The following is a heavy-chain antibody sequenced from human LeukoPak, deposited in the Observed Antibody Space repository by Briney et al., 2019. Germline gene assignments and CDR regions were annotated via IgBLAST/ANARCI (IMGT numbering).Heavy chain of an antibody. CDR3: ARDETYSSDWQSNHYYYYMDV. Sequence: SETLSLTCSVSGDSITGYYWGWIRQPPGKGLEWIGNIYYTGNTYYNSSLKSRVTISLDTSKNQFSLKVISMTAADTAVYFCARDETYSSDWQSNHYYYYMDVWGKGTTVTVSS. V-gene: IGHV4-39*07. CDR2: IYYTGNT. J-gene: IGHJ6*03. CDR1: GDSITGYY. D-gene: IGHD6-19*01.